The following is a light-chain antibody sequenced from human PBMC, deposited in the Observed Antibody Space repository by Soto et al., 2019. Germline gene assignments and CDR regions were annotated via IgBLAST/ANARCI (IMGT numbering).Light chain of an antibody. Sequence: VVTQAPATLSLSPGARATLSCRASQSVSSSYIAGYQQNPGQTPRLLIYGASGRATAIPDRFSGSGSGTDFPLNISSLEPEDFAVYDCQQYGSSPTTFGQGTNV. CDR1: QSVSSSY. J-gene: IGKJ1*01. CDR3: QQYGSSPTT. CDR2: GAS. V-gene: IGKV3-20*01.